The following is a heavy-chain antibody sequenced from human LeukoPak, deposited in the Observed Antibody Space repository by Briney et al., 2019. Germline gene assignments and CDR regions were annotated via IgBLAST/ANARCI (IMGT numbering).Heavy chain of an antibody. CDR1: GYTFTGYY. CDR3: ARAPLWFGELLPFDY. CDR2: INPNSGGT. J-gene: IGHJ4*02. V-gene: IGHV1-2*04. Sequence: ASVKVSCKASGYTFTGYYMHWVRLAPGQGLEWMGWINPNSGGTNYAQKFQGWVTMTRDTSISTAYMELSRLRSDDTAVYYCARAPLWFGELLPFDYWGQGTLVTVSS. D-gene: IGHD3-10*01.